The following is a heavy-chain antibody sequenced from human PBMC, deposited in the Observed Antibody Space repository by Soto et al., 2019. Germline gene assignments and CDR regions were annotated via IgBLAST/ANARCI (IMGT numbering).Heavy chain of an antibody. D-gene: IGHD3-22*01. CDR3: AIVPRGASYYYDSSGYYWYFDY. Sequence: SETLSLTCTVSGGSISSYYWSWIRQPPGKGLEWIGYIYYSGSTNYNPSLKSRVTISVDTSKNQFSLKLSSVTAADTAVYYCAIVPRGASYYYDSSGYYWYFDYWGQGTLVTVSS. V-gene: IGHV4-59*01. CDR2: IYYSGST. CDR1: GGSISSYY. J-gene: IGHJ4*02.